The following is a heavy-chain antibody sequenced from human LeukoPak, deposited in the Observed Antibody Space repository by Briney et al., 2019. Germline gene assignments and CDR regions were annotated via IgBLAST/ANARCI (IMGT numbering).Heavy chain of an antibody. V-gene: IGHV3-9*01. J-gene: IGHJ4*02. D-gene: IGHD3-9*01. CDR2: ISWNSGSI. CDR3: AKDAYDILTGYLRY. CDR1: GFTFDDYA. Sequence: GRSLRLSCAASGFTFDDYAMHWVRQAPGKGLEWVSGISWNSGSIGYADSVKGRFTISRDNAKNSLYLQMNGLRAEDTALYYCAKDAYDILTGYLRYWGQGTLVTVSS.